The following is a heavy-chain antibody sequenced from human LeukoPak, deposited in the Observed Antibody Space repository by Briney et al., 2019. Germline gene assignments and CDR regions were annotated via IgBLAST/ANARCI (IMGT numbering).Heavy chain of an antibody. CDR1: GFTFSSYA. D-gene: IGHD3-3*01. J-gene: IGHJ5*02. CDR3: AKGFPYYDFWSGYSYSRNWFDP. V-gene: IGHV3-23*01. CDR2: ISGSGGST. Sequence: GGPLRLSCAASGFTFSSYAMSWVRQAPGKGLEWVSAISGSGGSTYYADSVKGRFTISRDNSKNTLYLQMNSLRAEDTAVYYCAKGFPYYDFWSGYSYSRNWFDPCGQGTLVTVSS.